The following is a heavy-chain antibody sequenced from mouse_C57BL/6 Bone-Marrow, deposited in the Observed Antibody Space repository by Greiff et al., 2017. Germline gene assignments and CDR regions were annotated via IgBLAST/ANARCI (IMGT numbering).Heavy chain of an antibody. D-gene: IGHD1-1*01. V-gene: IGHV1-76*01. Sequence: VQLQESGAELVRPGASVKLSCKASGYTFTDYYINWVKQRPGQGLEWIARIYPGSGNTYYNEKFKGKATLTAEKSSSTAYMQLSSLTSEDSAVYFCARTAITTVLVRNWYFDVWGTGTTVTVSS. J-gene: IGHJ1*03. CDR1: GYTFTDYY. CDR2: IYPGSGNT. CDR3: ARTAITTVLVRNWYFDV.